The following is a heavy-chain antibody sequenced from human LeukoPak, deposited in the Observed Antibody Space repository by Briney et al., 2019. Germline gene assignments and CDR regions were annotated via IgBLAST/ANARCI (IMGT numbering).Heavy chain of an antibody. CDR1: GFTFSSYW. CDR3: AKIAAVRGYRRGYYFDY. V-gene: IGHV3-7*01. J-gene: IGHJ4*02. Sequence: GGSLRLSCAASGFTFSSYWMCWVRQAPGKGLEWVANIKQDGSEKYYVDSVKGRFTISRDNAKNSLYLQMNSLRAEDTAVYYCAKIAAVRGYRRGYYFDYWGQGTLVTVSS. CDR2: IKQDGSEK. D-gene: IGHD6-25*01.